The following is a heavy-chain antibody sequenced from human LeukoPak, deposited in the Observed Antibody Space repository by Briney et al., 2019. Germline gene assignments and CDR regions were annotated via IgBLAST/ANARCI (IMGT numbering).Heavy chain of an antibody. Sequence: PSQTLSLTCTVSGGSISSGGYYWSWIRQHPGKGLEWIGYIYYSGSTYYNPSLKSRVTISVDTSKNQFSLKLSSVTAADTAVYYCARLAKYYYDSSGYHYFDYWGQGTLDTVSS. J-gene: IGHJ4*02. CDR1: GGSISSGGYY. CDR3: ARLAKYYYDSSGYHYFDY. CDR2: IYYSGST. V-gene: IGHV4-31*03. D-gene: IGHD3-22*01.